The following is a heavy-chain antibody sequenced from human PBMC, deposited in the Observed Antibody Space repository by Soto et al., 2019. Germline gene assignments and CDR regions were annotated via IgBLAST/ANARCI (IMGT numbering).Heavy chain of an antibody. J-gene: IGHJ3*02. CDR2: ISAYNGNT. CDR1: GYTFTSYG. D-gene: IGHD3-22*01. V-gene: IGHV1-18*04. CDR3: ARVGPYDSSGYYPNHDAFDI. Sequence: VQLVQSGAEVKKPGASVKVSCKASGYTFTSYGISWVRQAPGQGLEWMGWISAYNGNTNYAQKLQGRVTMTTDTSTSTAYMELRSLRSDDTAVYYCARVGPYDSSGYYPNHDAFDIWGQGTMVTVSS.